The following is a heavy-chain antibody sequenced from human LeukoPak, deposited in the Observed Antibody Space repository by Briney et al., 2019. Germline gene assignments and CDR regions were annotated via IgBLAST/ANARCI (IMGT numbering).Heavy chain of an antibody. J-gene: IGHJ6*03. CDR1: GFTFSSYG. Sequence: PGGSLRLSCAASGFTFSSYGMTWLRQTSAKGLEWASAISGSGETTYYSDSVKGRFTISRDNSKNTLFLQMNSLRAEDTAVYYCATLGKTSLGYMDVWGKGTTVTVSS. V-gene: IGHV3-23*01. CDR3: ATLGKTSLGYMDV. CDR2: ISGSGETT. D-gene: IGHD7-27*01.